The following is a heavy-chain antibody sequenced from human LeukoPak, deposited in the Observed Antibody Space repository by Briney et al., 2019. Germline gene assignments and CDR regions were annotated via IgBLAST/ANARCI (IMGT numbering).Heavy chain of an antibody. Sequence: GASVKVSCKVSGYTLTELSMHWVRQAPGKGLEWMGDFDPEDGETIYAQKFQGRVTMTEDTSTDTAYMELSSLRSEDTAVYYCATRLVWFGELHQENDYWGQGTLVTVSS. CDR1: GYTLTELS. D-gene: IGHD3-10*01. J-gene: IGHJ4*02. CDR3: ATRLVWFGELHQENDY. V-gene: IGHV1-24*01. CDR2: FDPEDGET.